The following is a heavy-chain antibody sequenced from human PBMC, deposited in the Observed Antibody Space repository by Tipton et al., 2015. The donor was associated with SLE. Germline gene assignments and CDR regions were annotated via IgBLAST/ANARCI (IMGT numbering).Heavy chain of an antibody. CDR2: IRSKAYGGTT. Sequence: RSLRLSCTGFGFTFGDYAMSWVRQAPGKGLEWVSFIRSKAYGGTTEYAASVKGRFTISRDGSKSIAYLQMNSLKTEDTAVYYCSRDRSRYSSGDYFDYWGQGTLVTVSS. V-gene: IGHV3-49*04. CDR1: GFTFGDYA. D-gene: IGHD6-19*01. CDR3: SRDRSRYSSGDYFDY. J-gene: IGHJ4*02.